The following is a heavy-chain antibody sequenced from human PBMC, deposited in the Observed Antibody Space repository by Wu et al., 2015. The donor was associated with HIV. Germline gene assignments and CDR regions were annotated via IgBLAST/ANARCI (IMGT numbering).Heavy chain of an antibody. V-gene: IGHV1-2*02. D-gene: IGHD6-19*01. CDR2: INPNSGGI. CDR3: ARVEFDSGWYILDS. CDR1: GYTFTGYY. Sequence: QVQLVQSGAEVKKPGASVKVSCQASGYTFTGYYMHWVRQAPGQGLEWMGWINPNSGGIQYAQKFQGRVTMTTDTSISTAYMELSRLRSDDTAVYFCARVEFDSGWYILDSWGQGTLVTVSS. J-gene: IGHJ4*02.